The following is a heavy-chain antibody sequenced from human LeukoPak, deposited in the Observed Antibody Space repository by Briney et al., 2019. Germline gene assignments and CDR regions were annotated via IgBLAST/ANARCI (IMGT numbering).Heavy chain of an antibody. CDR3: ARGSGGYSYGIDY. Sequence: PSQTLSLTCTVSGGSISSGGYYWSRIRQHPGKGLEWIGYIYYSGSTYYNPSLKSRVTISVDTSKNQFSLKLSSVTAADTAVYYCARGSGGYSYGIDYWGQGTLVTVSS. D-gene: IGHD5-18*01. V-gene: IGHV4-31*03. CDR1: GGSISSGGYY. CDR2: IYYSGST. J-gene: IGHJ4*02.